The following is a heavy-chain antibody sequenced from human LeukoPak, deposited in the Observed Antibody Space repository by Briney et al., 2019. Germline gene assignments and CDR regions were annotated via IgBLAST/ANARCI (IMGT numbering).Heavy chain of an antibody. J-gene: IGHJ5*02. V-gene: IGHV4-4*07. CDR3: ARDLPRENSYAYGFWFDP. Sequence: SETLSLTCSVSGVSISSYYWTWIRQPAGKGLEWIGRMYIGGTRNYNPSLESRVTMSIDTSKNQFSLKLSSVTAADTAVYYCARDLPRENSYAYGFWFDPWGQGTLVTVSS. CDR2: MYIGGTR. D-gene: IGHD3-16*01. CDR1: GVSISSYY.